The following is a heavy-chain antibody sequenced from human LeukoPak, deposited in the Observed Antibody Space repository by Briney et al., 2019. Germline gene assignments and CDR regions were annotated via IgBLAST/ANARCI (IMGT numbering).Heavy chain of an antibody. CDR2: IKQDGSEK. CDR1: GFTFSSYW. CDR3: ARDGRYFDWVTSKFDY. D-gene: IGHD3-9*01. J-gene: IGHJ4*02. V-gene: IGHV3-7*01. Sequence: GGSLRLSCAASGFTFSSYWMSWVRQAPGKGLEWVANIKQDGSEKYYVDSVKGRFTISRDNAKNSLYLQMNSLRAEDTAVYYCARDGRYFDWVTSKFDYWGQGTLVTVSS.